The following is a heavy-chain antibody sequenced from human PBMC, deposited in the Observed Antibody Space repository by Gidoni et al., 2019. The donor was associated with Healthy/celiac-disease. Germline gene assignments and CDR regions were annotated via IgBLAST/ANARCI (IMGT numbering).Heavy chain of an antibody. CDR2: ISSSNGNT. CDR3: ARDTFDYCDYGNYYYGMDV. Sequence: QVQLERSGAEVKKPGDSVKVSCKASGYTFTSYGSSWVRQAPGQGLEWIGWISSSNGNTNYAQKLQGRVTMTTDTSTSTAYLALRSLRSDDTAVYYCARDTFDYCDYGNYYYGMDVWGQGTTVTVSS. D-gene: IGHD4-17*01. CDR1: GYTFTSYG. J-gene: IGHJ6*02. V-gene: IGHV1-18*01.